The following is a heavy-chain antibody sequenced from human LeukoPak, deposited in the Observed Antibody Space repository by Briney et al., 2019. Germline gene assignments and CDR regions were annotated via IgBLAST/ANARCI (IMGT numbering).Heavy chain of an antibody. D-gene: IGHD2-2*01. V-gene: IGHV3-30*18. Sequence: PGGSLRLSCTASGFTFTNYAMSWVRQAPGKGLEWVAVISYDGSNKYYADSVKGRFTISRDNSKNTLYLQMNSLRAEDTAVYYCANGVICSSTSCYAPPEGYWGQGTLVTVSS. CDR1: GFTFTNYA. CDR2: ISYDGSNK. J-gene: IGHJ4*02. CDR3: ANGVICSSTSCYAPPEGY.